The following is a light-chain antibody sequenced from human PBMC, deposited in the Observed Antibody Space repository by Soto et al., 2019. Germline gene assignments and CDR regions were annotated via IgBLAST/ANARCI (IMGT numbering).Light chain of an antibody. CDR3: QQYYSFPHT. J-gene: IGKJ2*01. V-gene: IGKV1D-8*01. Sequence: IQMTQSPSSLSASVGDRVTITCRASQGISSYLAWYQQKPGKAPELLIYAASTLQSGVPSRFSGSGSGTDFTLTISCLQSEDFATYYCQQYYSFPHTFGQGTKLEIK. CDR1: QGISSY. CDR2: AAS.